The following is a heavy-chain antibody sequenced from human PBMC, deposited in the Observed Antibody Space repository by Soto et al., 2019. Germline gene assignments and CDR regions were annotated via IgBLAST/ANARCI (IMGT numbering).Heavy chain of an antibody. CDR2: ISGSSSST. D-gene: IGHD3-22*01. J-gene: IGHJ4*02. V-gene: IGHV3-23*01. CDR1: GFTFSSYG. Sequence: PGGSLRLSCAASGFTFSSYGMSWVRQASGKGLEWVAAISGSSSSTYYADSVKGRFSISRDNSKNTLYLQMNSLRAEDTAVYYCVRTTYFSDSSGYTRCFDYWGQGTLVTVSS. CDR3: VRTTYFSDSSGYTRCFDY.